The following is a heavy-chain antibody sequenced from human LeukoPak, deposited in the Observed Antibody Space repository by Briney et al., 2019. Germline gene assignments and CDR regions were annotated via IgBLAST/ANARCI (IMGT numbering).Heavy chain of an antibody. CDR1: DDSISDYY. J-gene: IGHJ4*02. CDR3: ARSYGSGSYSFDY. CDR2: IYYSGST. D-gene: IGHD3-10*01. Sequence: SETLSLTCTVSDDSISDYYRGWIRQHPGKGLEWIGYIYYSGSTNYNPSLKSRVTISVDTSKNQFSLKLSSVTAADTAVYYCARSYGSGSYSFDYWGQGTLVTVSS. V-gene: IGHV4-59*01.